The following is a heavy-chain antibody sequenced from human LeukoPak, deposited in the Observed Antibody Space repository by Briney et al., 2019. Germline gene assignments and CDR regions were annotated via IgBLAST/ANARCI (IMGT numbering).Heavy chain of an antibody. CDR1: GYTFTSNG. D-gene: IGHD2-2*02. J-gene: IGHJ5*02. Sequence: ASVTVSCKASGYTFTSNGISWVRQAPGQGLEWMGWISAYNGNTNYEQKLQGRVTMTTDTSTSTAYMELRSLRSDDTAVYYCARVTGGRYCSTTSCYMRGWFDPWGQGTLVTVSS. CDR3: ARVTGGRYCSTTSCYMRGWFDP. V-gene: IGHV1-18*01. CDR2: ISAYNGNT.